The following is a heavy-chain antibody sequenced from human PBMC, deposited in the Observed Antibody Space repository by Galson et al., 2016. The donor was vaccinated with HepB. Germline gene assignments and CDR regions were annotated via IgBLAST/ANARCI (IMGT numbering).Heavy chain of an antibody. Sequence: QSGAEVKEPGESLRISCKGSGYSFSSYWITRVRQRPGKGLEWIGRVDPGDSYGNYSPSFQGHVTISADKSISTASLQWANLKASDTAMYYCARHRGRHGYNDFDYWGQGTLVTVSS. CDR1: GYSFSSYW. J-gene: IGHJ4*02. CDR3: ARHRGRHGYNDFDY. V-gene: IGHV5-10-1*01. CDR2: VDPGDSYG. D-gene: IGHD5-24*01.